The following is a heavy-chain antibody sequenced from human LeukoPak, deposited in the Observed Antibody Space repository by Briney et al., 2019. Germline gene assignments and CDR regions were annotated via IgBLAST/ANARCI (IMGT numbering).Heavy chain of an antibody. CDR2: IYYGGST. CDR3: ARLDEHYFDY. V-gene: IGHV4-59*08. J-gene: IGHJ4*02. Sequence: PSETLSLTCTVSGGSISSYYWSWIQQPPGKGLEWIGYIYYGGSTNYNPSLKSRVTISVDTSKNQFSLKLSSVTAADTAVYYCARLDEHYFDYWGQGTLVTDSS. CDR1: GGSISSYY.